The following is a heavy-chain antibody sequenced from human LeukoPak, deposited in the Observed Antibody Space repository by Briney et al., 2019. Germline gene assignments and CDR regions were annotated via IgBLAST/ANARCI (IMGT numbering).Heavy chain of an antibody. Sequence: PGGSLRLSCAASGFSVRTNYMSWIRQAPGKGLEWVSVIYSGGTIRYADSVKSRFTISRDNSRDTLHLQMNSMRVADTAAYYCVRAVHHLFYSDSSGYYGDAFDVWGQGTVVTVSS. D-gene: IGHD3-22*01. J-gene: IGHJ3*01. CDR3: VRAVHHLFYSDSSGYYGDAFDV. CDR1: GFSVRTNY. CDR2: IYSGGTI. V-gene: IGHV3-53*01.